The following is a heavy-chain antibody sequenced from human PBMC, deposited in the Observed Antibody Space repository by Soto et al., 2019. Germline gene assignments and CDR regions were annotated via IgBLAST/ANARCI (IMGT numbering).Heavy chain of an antibody. Sequence: GGSLRLSCAASGFTFSSYSMNWVRQAPVKGLEWVSSISSSSSYIYYADSVKGRFTISRDNAKNSLYLQMNSLRAEDTAVYYCARDTAPSPFDYWGQGTLVTVSS. V-gene: IGHV3-21*01. CDR3: ARDTAPSPFDY. D-gene: IGHD2-21*02. CDR2: ISSSSSYI. J-gene: IGHJ4*02. CDR1: GFTFSSYS.